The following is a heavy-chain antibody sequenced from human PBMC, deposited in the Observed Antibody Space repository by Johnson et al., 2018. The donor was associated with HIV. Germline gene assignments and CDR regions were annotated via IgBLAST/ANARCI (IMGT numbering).Heavy chain of an antibody. CDR2: ISGDGGST. Sequence: VQLVESGGGVVQPGRSLKLSCEGSGFTFSGSAMHWVRQAPGKGLEWVSLISGDGGSTYYADSVQGRFTISRDNSKNSLYLQMNSLRAEDTAVYYCARDGLAANAFDTWGQGTMVTVSS. CDR1: GFTFSGSA. V-gene: IGHV3-43*02. J-gene: IGHJ3*02. CDR3: ARDGLAANAFDT. D-gene: IGHD3/OR15-3a*01.